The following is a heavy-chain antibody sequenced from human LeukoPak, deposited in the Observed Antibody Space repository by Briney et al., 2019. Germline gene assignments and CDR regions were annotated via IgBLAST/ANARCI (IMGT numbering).Heavy chain of an antibody. V-gene: IGHV3-15*01. D-gene: IGHD1-26*01. CDR1: GFTSSNAW. J-gene: IGHJ6*02. CDR2: IKSKTDGGTT. CDR3: TTDLFSPAVAATDYYYGMDV. Sequence: GGSLRLSCAASGFTSSNAWMSWVRQAPGKGLEWVGRIKSKTDGGTTDYAAPVKGRFTISRDDSKNTLYLQMNSLKTEDTAVYYCTTDLFSPAVAATDYYYGMDVWGQGTTVTVSS.